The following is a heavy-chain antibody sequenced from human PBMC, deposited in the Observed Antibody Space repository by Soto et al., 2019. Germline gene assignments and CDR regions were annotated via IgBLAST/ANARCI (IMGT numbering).Heavy chain of an antibody. V-gene: IGHV3-30*04. CDR1: GFTFSNYA. CDR2: ISYDGSKE. D-gene: IGHD6-13*01. CDR3: AKEGTAADYDY. Sequence: QVQLVESWGAVVQPGRSLRLCCAASGFTFSNYAMHLVLQAPCKGLELVVRISYDGSKEYYVDSVKSRFTISKDSSRNTLYLQMNSLRAEDAAVYYCAKEGTAADYDYWRQGNMVTASS. J-gene: IGHJ4*02.